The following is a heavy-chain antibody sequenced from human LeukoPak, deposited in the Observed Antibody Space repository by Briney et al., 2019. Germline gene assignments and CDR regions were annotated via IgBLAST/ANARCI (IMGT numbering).Heavy chain of an antibody. CDR1: GFTFSSYG. V-gene: IGHV3-30*02. Sequence: PGGSLRLSCAASGFTFSSYGMHWVRQAPGKGLEWVAFIRYDGSNKYYADSVKGRFTISRDNSKNTLYLQMNSLRAEDTAVYYCAKDFDSYSSSWYVHLDYWGQGTLVTVSS. D-gene: IGHD6-13*01. J-gene: IGHJ4*02. CDR2: IRYDGSNK. CDR3: AKDFDSYSSSWYVHLDY.